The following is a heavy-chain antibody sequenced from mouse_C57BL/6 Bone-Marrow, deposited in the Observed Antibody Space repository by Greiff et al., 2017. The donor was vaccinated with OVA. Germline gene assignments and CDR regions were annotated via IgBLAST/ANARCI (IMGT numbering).Heavy chain of an antibody. V-gene: IGHV5-4*01. Sequence: EVQGVESGGGLVKPGGSLNLSCAASGFTFSSYAMSWVRQTPEKRLEWVATISRGGSYTDYPDNVKGRFTISRDNAKNNLYLQMSNLKSEDTAMYYCARDGATEYFDVWGTGTTVTVSS. CDR3: ARDGATEYFDV. CDR1: GFTFSSYA. CDR2: ISRGGSYT. D-gene: IGHD3-1*01. J-gene: IGHJ1*03.